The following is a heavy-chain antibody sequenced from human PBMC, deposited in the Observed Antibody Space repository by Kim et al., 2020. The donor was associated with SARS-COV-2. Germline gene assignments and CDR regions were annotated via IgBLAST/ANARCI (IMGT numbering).Heavy chain of an antibody. CDR1: GFTFSSYS. D-gene: IGHD6-13*01. Sequence: GGSLRLSCAASGFTFSSYSMNWVRQAPGKGLEWVSYISSSSSTIYYADSVKGRFTISRDNAKNSLYLQMNSLRDEDTAVYYCAREMDGSSWYRGIDWWGQGTLVTVSS. CDR3: AREMDGSSWYRGIDW. CDR2: ISSSSSTI. V-gene: IGHV3-48*02. J-gene: IGHJ4*02.